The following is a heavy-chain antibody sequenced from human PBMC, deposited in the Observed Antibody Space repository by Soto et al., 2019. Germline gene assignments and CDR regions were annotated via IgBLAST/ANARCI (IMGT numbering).Heavy chain of an antibody. CDR3: ARDGWQWLVRVLGNFDY. CDR2: IWYDGSNK. V-gene: IGHV3-33*01. Sequence: QVQLVESGGGVVQPGRSLRLSCAASGFTFSSYGMHWVRQAPGKGLEWVAVIWYDGSNKYYADSVKGRFTISRDNSKNTLYLQMNSLRAEDTAVYYSARDGWQWLVRVLGNFDYWGQGTLVTVSS. CDR1: GFTFSSYG. D-gene: IGHD6-19*01. J-gene: IGHJ4*02.